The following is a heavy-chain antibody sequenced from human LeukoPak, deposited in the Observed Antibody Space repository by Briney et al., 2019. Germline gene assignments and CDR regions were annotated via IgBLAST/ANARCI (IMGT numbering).Heavy chain of an antibody. CDR2: IYYSGST. CDR3: ARDPGELERRDAFDI. Sequence: SGTLSLTCTVSGGSINSADYYWSWIRQPPGKGLEWIGYIYYSGSTYYNPSLKSRVIISADTSKNQFSLMLTSVTAADTAVYYCARDPGELERRDAFDIWGQGTMVTVSS. D-gene: IGHD1-1*01. CDR1: GGSINSADYY. V-gene: IGHV4-30-4*01. J-gene: IGHJ3*02.